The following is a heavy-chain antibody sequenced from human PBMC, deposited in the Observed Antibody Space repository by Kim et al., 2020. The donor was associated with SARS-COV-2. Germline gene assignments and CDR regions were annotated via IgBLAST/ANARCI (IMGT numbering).Heavy chain of an antibody. D-gene: IGHD1-1*01. J-gene: IGHJ4*02. Sequence: SETLSLTCTVSGAPISSYYWVWVRQPPGKGLEWMATFFRSGSTSSNPSLKSRVTISADTSNHQFSLQLSSVTAADTAVYYCASWDDSDNAGLVHWGQGTLVTVSS. V-gene: IGHV4-59*13. CDR3: ASWDDSDNAGLVH. CDR2: FFRSGST. CDR1: GAPISSYY.